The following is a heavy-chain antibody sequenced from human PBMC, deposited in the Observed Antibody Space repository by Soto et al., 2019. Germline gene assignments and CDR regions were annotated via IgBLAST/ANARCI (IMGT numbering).Heavy chain of an antibody. V-gene: IGHV1-2*02. J-gene: IGHJ5*02. D-gene: IGHD3-22*01. Sequence: ASVKVSCKASGYTFTGYYMHWVRQAPGQGLEWMGWINPKSGGTNYAQKFQGRVTMTRDTSISTAYMELSRLRSDDTAVYYCARDLNGYYYDSSGQRNWFDPWGQGTLVTVYS. CDR3: ARDLNGYYYDSSGQRNWFDP. CDR2: INPKSGGT. CDR1: GYTFTGYY.